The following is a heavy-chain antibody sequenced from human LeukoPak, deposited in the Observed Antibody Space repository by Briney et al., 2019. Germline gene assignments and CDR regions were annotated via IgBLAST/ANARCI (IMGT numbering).Heavy chain of an antibody. CDR3: ARGSVYDFWSGLDY. CDR2: IYYSGST. Sequence: SETLSLTCTASGGSISSYYWSWIRQPPGKGLEWIGYIYYSGSTNYNPSLKSRVTISVDTSKNQFSLKLSSVTAADTAVYYCARGSVYDFWSGLDYWGQGTLVTVSS. J-gene: IGHJ4*02. D-gene: IGHD3-3*01. V-gene: IGHV4-59*08. CDR1: GGSISSYY.